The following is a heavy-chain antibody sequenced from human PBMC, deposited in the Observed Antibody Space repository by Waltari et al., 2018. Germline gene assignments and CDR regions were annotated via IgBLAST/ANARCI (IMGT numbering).Heavy chain of an antibody. CDR1: GGPILPYY. D-gene: IGHD2-2*01. J-gene: IGHJ5*02. Sequence: QVQLQESGPGLVKPSETLSLTCSVSGGPILPYYWNWIRQSPGKGLEWIGYIYYRGSTIYNPSLSSRVSMSVDTSKNQFSLKLTSVTAADTAVYYCARGNVVVPVGSNWFDPWGQGTLVTVSS. V-gene: IGHV4-59*01. CDR3: ARGNVVVPVGSNWFDP. CDR2: IYYRGST.